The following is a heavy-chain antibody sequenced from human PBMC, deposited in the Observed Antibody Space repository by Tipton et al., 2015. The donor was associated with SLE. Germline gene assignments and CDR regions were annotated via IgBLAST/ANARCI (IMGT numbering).Heavy chain of an antibody. V-gene: IGHV4-34*01. D-gene: IGHD1-26*01. Sequence: TLSLTCAVYGGSFSGYYWSWIRQPPGKGLEWIGEINHSGNTNYNPSLKSRVTISVDTSKNQFSLTLSSVTAADTAVYYCARAGATSRHYYFYIDVWGKGTTVTVSS. CDR3: ARAGATSRHYYFYIDV. CDR2: INHSGNT. J-gene: IGHJ6*03. CDR1: GGSFSGYY.